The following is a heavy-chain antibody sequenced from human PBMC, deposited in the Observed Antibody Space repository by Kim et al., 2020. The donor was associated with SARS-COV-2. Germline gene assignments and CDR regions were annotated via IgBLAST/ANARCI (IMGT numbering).Heavy chain of an antibody. J-gene: IGHJ6*02. V-gene: IGHV3-33*01. Sequence: GGSLRLSCAASGFAFSTYGMHWVRQAPGKGLEWVAVIWYDGRNKYYADSVKGRFTISRDNSKNTVYLEMNSLRVDDTAVYYCARDRTGYYYGMDVWGQGT. CDR2: IWYDGRNK. CDR1: GFAFSTYG. CDR3: ARDRTGYYYGMDV.